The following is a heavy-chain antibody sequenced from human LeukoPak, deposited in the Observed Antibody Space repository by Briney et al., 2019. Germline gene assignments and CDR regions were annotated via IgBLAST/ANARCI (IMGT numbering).Heavy chain of an antibody. J-gene: IGHJ6*02. CDR2: ISASGSQT. CDR3: ARDGGAVATPRYYYYGMDV. Sequence: GGSLRLSCASSGFTFSSFAMSWVRQAPGKGLEWVSGISASGSQTYYADSVKGRFTISRDNSKNTLSLQMDSLRAEDTAIYYCARDGGAVATPRYYYYGMDVWGQGTTVTVSS. CDR1: GFTFSSFA. D-gene: IGHD5-12*01. V-gene: IGHV3-23*01.